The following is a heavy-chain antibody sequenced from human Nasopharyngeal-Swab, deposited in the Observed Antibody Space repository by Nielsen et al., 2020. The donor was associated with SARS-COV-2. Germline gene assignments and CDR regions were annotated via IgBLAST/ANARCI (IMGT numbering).Heavy chain of an antibody. D-gene: IGHD3-3*01. CDR1: GFTFDDYG. J-gene: IGHJ6*02. CDR3: ARGTRYDFWSGYSFYYYYGMDV. Sequence: GESLQISCAASGFTFDDYGMSWVRQAPGKGLEWVSGINWNGGSTGYADSVKGRFTISRDNAKNSLYLQMNSLRAEDTALYHCARGTRYDFWSGYSFYYYYGMDVWGQGTTVTASS. V-gene: IGHV3-20*01. CDR2: INWNGGST.